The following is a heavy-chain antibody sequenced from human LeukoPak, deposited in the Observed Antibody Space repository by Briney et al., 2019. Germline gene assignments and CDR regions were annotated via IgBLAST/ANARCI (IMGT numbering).Heavy chain of an antibody. CDR1: GFTFSRHW. CDR3: VRDDGYYGVDY. D-gene: IGHD3-10*01. Sequence: GGSLRLSCAASGFTFSRHWMHWVRQAPGKGLVCDARIKSDGTYSDYGGSVRGRFTISRDNAKDTLYLQMNSLRVEDTALYYCVRDDGYYGVDYWGQGTVVTVSS. J-gene: IGHJ4*02. CDR2: IKSDGTYS. V-gene: IGHV3-74*01.